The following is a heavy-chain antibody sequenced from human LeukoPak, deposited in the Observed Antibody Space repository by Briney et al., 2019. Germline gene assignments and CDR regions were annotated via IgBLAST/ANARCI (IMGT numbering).Heavy chain of an antibody. J-gene: IGHJ4*02. D-gene: IGHD4-17*01. Sequence: AAVKVSCKASGYTFTSYGISWVRQGPGQGLEWMGWISAYNGNTNYAQKLQGRVNMTTDTSKSTAYIARRSLRADDTAVYYCASHSTTVDYWGQGTLVTVSS. CDR1: GYTFTSYG. CDR3: ASHSTTVDY. CDR2: ISAYNGNT. V-gene: IGHV1-18*01.